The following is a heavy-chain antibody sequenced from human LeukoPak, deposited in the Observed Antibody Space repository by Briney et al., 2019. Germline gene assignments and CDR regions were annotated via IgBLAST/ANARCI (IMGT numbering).Heavy chain of an antibody. CDR1: GYTFTNYD. D-gene: IGHD6-19*01. CDR2: MNPNSGNT. Sequence: ASVKVSCKTFGYTFTNYDINWVRLATGQGLEWMGWMNPNSGNTGYAQKFQGRVSITRDTSISTAYMELSSLRSEDTAVYYCARGTPKYSSGWYHHWGQGTLVTVSS. J-gene: IGHJ4*02. CDR3: ARGTPKYSSGWYHH. V-gene: IGHV1-8*03.